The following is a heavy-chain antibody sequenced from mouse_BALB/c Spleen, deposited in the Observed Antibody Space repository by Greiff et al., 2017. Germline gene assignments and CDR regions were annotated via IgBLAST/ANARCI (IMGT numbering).Heavy chain of an antibody. Sequence: QVQLQQSGPELVKPGASVRISCKASGYTFTSYYIHWVKQRPGQGLEWIGWIYPGNVNTKYNEKFKGKATLTADKSSSTAYMQLSSLTSEDSAVYVCAMAYDYDVRAMDYWGQGTSVTVSS. D-gene: IGHD2-4*01. V-gene: IGHV1S56*01. CDR3: AMAYDYDVRAMDY. J-gene: IGHJ4*01. CDR1: GYTFTSYY. CDR2: IYPGNVNT.